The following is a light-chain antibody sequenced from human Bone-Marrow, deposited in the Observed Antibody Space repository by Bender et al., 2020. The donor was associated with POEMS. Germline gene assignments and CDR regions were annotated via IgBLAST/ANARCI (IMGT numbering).Light chain of an antibody. Sequence: SYELTQPPSVSVSPGQTASITCSGVKLGEKYACWYQMRPGQSPILVIYQDTKRPSGIPERFSGSKSGNTASLTVSGLQAEDEAEYYCSSYAGGTNFVVFGGGTKLTVL. CDR3: SSYAGGTNFVV. V-gene: IGLV3-1*01. J-gene: IGLJ2*01. CDR1: KLGEKY. CDR2: QDT.